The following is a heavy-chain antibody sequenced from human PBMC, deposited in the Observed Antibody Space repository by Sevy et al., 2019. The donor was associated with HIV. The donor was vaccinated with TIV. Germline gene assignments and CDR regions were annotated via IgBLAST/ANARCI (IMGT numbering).Heavy chain of an antibody. V-gene: IGHV1-69*13. CDR1: GGTFSSYA. CDR3: ARAIQHYYDSSGYAIDAFDI. D-gene: IGHD3-22*01. J-gene: IGHJ3*02. Sequence: ASVKVSCKASGGTFSSYAISWVRQAPGQGLEWMGGIIPIFGTANYAQKFQGRVTITADESTRTAYMELSSLRSEDTAVYYCARAIQHYYDSSGYAIDAFDIWGQGTMVTVSS. CDR2: IIPIFGTA.